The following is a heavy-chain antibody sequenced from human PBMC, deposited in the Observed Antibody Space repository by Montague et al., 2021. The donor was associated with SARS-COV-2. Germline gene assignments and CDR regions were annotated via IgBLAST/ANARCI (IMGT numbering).Heavy chain of an antibody. D-gene: IGHD3-22*01. CDR1: GGSISSSSYY. CDR2: IYYSGST. V-gene: IGHV4-39*01. J-gene: IGHJ2*01. Sequence: SETLSLTCTVSGGSISSSSYYWGWIRQPPGKGLEWIGSIYYSGSTYYNPSLKSRVTISVDTSKNQFSLKLSSVTAADMAVYFCARRGYYDSAGYHWHLDLWGRGILVTVSS. CDR3: ARRGYYDSAGYHWHLDL.